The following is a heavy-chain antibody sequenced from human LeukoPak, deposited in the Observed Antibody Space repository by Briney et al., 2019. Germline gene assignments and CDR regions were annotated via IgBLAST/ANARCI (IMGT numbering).Heavy chain of an antibody. V-gene: IGHV4-59*01. CDR1: GGSISSYY. J-gene: IGHJ4*02. Sequence: SETLSLTCTVSGGSISSYYWSWIRQPPGKGLEWIGYIYYGGSTNYNPSLKSRVTISVDTSKNQFSLKLSSVTAADTAVYYCARGGSYCGGDCYPYFDYWGQGTLVTVSS. CDR2: IYYGGST. CDR3: ARGGSYCGGDCYPYFDY. D-gene: IGHD2-21*02.